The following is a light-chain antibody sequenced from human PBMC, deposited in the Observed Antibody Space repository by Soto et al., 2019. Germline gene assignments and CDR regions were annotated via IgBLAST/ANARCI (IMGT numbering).Light chain of an antibody. Sequence: QSVLTQPASVSGSPGQSINISCTGTSSDVGGYNYFSWYQQHPGQAPKLMIYDVSNRPSGVSNRFSGSKSGNTASLTISGLQAEDEADYYCSSYTSSSAYVFGTGTKLTVL. CDR3: SSYTSSSAYV. J-gene: IGLJ1*01. CDR2: DVS. V-gene: IGLV2-14*01. CDR1: SSDVGGYNY.